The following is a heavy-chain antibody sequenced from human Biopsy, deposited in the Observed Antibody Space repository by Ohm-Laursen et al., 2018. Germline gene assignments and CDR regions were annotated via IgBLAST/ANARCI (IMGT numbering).Heavy chain of an antibody. CDR3: VKDLRTSMGDKYHMDV. V-gene: IGHV3-33*06. Sequence: SLRLSCAASGFNFSAYGMHWVRQAPGKGLEWVAVIWYDGSKKYYADSVKGRFTITRDNSKNTLYLQMNSLRAEDTAVYFCVKDLRTSMGDKYHMDVWGQGTTVTVSS. J-gene: IGHJ6*02. CDR2: IWYDGSKK. D-gene: IGHD2-2*01. CDR1: GFNFSAYG.